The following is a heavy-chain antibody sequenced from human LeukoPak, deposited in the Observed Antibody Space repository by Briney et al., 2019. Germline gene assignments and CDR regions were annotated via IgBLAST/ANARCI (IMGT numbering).Heavy chain of an antibody. CDR3: ARESSPGYSYGYPLAY. Sequence: GGSLRLSCAASGFTFSSYSMNWVRQAPGKGLEWVSSISSSSSYIYYADSVKGRFTISRDNAKNSLYLQMNSLRADDTAVYYCARESSPGYSYGYPLAYWGQGTLVTVSS. CDR1: GFTFSSYS. V-gene: IGHV3-21*01. CDR2: ISSSSSYI. J-gene: IGHJ4*02. D-gene: IGHD5-18*01.